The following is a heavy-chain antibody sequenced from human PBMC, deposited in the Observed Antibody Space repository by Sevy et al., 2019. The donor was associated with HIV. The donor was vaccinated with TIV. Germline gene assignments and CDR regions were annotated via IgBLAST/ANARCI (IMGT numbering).Heavy chain of an antibody. V-gene: IGHV4-38-2*01. CDR1: GYSISSGYQ. J-gene: IGHJ4*02. D-gene: IGHD6-25*01. Sequence: SETLSLTCAVSGYSISSGYQWGWIRQPPGKGLEWSGTIYHSGSTYYNPSLKSRVTISVDTSKNQFSLKVNSMTAADTAVYFCARVAAYWGQGILVTVSS. CDR2: IYHSGST. CDR3: ARVAAY.